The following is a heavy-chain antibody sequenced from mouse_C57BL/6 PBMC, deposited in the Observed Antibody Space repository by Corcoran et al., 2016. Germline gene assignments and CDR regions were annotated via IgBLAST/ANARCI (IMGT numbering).Heavy chain of an antibody. Sequence: EVQLQQSGPELVKPEASVKISCKASGYTFTDYYMNWVKQSHGKSLEWIGDINPNNGGTSYNQKFKGKATLTVDKSSSTAYMELRSLTSEDSAVYYCARSDGNHRDYSRDDWGQGTSVTVSS. D-gene: IGHD2-3*01. J-gene: IGHJ4*01. CDR3: ARSDGNHRDYSRDD. V-gene: IGHV1-26*01. CDR1: GYTFTDYY. CDR2: INPNNGGT.